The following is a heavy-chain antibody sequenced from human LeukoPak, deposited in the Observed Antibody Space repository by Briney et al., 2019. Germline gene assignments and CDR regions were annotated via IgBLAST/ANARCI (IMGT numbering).Heavy chain of an antibody. V-gene: IGHV3-21*01. Sequence: PGGSLRLSCAASRFTFSSYNMNWVRQAPGEGLEWVSSISTISTYIYYADSVKGRLTISRDNAKNSLYLQMNSLRAEDTALYYCARGSDLEGSFDYWGEGTLVTVSS. J-gene: IGHJ4*02. CDR3: ARGSDLEGSFDY. CDR1: RFTFSSYN. CDR2: ISTISTYI. D-gene: IGHD5-24*01.